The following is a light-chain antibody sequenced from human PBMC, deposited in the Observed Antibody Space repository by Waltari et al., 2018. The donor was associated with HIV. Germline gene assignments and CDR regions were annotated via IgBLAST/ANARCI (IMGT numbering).Light chain of an antibody. Sequence: QTVVNQEPSFSVSPGGTVTPTCGLSSGSVSTSHCPRWYQQTPGQAPRRFTYSTDTRSSVVSDRCSGSILGNKAALTITGAQADDESDYYGSRYMSGGIWVFGGGTKLTVL. CDR2: STD. V-gene: IGLV8-61*01. CDR1: SGSVSTSHC. CDR3: SRYMSGGIWV. J-gene: IGLJ3*02.